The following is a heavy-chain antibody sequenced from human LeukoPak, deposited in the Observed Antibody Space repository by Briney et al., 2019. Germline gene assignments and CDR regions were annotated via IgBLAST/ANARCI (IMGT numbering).Heavy chain of an antibody. CDR1: GYTFTSYY. CDR2: IDPGGGST. D-gene: IGHD2-2*01. V-gene: IGHV1-46*01. CDR3: ARGSTYCSSISCPMINCDY. Sequence: ASVKVSCKASGYTFTSYYMHWVRQAPGQGLEWMGIIDPGGGSTRYPQKFQGRVTMTGDTSTSTVYMELSSLRFEDTAVYYCARGSTYCSSISCPMINCDYWGRGTLVTVSS. J-gene: IGHJ4*02.